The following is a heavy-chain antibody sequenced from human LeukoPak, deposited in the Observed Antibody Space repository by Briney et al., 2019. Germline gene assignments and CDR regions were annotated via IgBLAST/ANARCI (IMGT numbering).Heavy chain of an antibody. CDR2: ISSSGSGGNT. V-gene: IGHV3-23*01. CDR1: GVTLSTYA. J-gene: IGHJ4*02. Sequence: PGGSLRLSCAASGVTLSTYAMSWARQAPGRGLEWVSGISSSGSGGNTYYADSVKGRFTISRDNSKNTLYLQMNSLRAEDTAVYYCARGDCSGGSCYYSFDGLYYFDYWGQGTLVTVSS. CDR3: ARGDCSGGSCYYSFDGLYYFDY. D-gene: IGHD2-15*01.